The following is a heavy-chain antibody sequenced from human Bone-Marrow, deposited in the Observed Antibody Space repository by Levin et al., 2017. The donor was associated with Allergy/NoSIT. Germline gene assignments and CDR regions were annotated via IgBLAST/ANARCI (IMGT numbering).Heavy chain of an antibody. CDR2: INPNTGGT. V-gene: IGHV1-2*06. Sequence: ASVKVSCKTSGYPFPGFYLHWLRQAPGQGLEWMGRINPNTGGTTYAQNFEGRVTMTSDTSSSTAYMELSRLKSGDTAIYYYARRDNTNYGYFDFWGQGSLVTVSS. CDR3: ARRDNTNYGYFDF. J-gene: IGHJ4*02. D-gene: IGHD1-7*01. CDR1: GYPFPGFY.